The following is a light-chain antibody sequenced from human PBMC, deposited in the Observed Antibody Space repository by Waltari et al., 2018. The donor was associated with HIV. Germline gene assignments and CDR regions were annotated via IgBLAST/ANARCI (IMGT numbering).Light chain of an antibody. Sequence: QSALPQPASVSGSPGQSLTISCTGTSSDVWSYKLVSWYQQHPGKSPKVMISEANKRPSGVSNRFSGSKSGNTASLTISGLQAEDEAEYYCCSHAGSSIYFVFGTGTKVTVL. CDR3: CSHAGSSIYFV. CDR2: EAN. J-gene: IGLJ1*01. V-gene: IGLV2-23*01. CDR1: SSDVWSYKL.